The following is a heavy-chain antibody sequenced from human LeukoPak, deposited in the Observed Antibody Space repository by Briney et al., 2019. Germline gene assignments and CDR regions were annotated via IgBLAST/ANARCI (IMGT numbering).Heavy chain of an antibody. CDR2: INPNRGGT. CDR1: GYSFNDYY. CDR3: ARDTCDGVTCYNWFDP. V-gene: IGHV1-2*02. Sequence: GASVKVSCKASGYSFNDYYIHWARQAPGQGLEWTGWINPNRGGTSYAQKFQGRVTMTRDTSITTAYMELSSLRSDDTAMYYCARDTCDGVTCYNWFDPWGQGTLVTVSS. J-gene: IGHJ5*02. D-gene: IGHD4-17*01.